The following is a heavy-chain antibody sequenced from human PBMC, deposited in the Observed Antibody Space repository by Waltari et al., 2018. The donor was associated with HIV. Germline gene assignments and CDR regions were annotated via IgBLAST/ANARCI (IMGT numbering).Heavy chain of an antibody. D-gene: IGHD2-8*02. CDR1: GYRFSTYW. Sequence: EVQLVQSGADVKRPGESLEISRQGSGYRFSTYWIGWVRQLPGKGLEWLGIIYPGDSDIKYSLSFQGQVRISVDKSVSTVYLQWNFVKASDTAIYYCARLGGGHCTATSCPRPFDVWGQGTMVTVSS. V-gene: IGHV5-51*01. J-gene: IGHJ3*01. CDR3: ARLGGGHCTATSCPRPFDV. CDR2: IYPGDSDI.